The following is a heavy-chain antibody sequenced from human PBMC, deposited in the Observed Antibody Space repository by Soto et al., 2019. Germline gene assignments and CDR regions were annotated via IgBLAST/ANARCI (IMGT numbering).Heavy chain of an antibody. J-gene: IGHJ4*02. CDR2: IYPIDSDA. D-gene: IGHD6-6*01. Sequence: LGDAVNISCKSSVYSFISYWIAWVRQMPGKGLEWMGVIYPIDSDARYSPAFQGQVTLSVDKSINTAYLQWNSLKASDTATYYCARSSKSAPGPYWGQGTLVTVSS. V-gene: IGHV5-51*01. CDR3: ARSSKSAPGPY. CDR1: VYSFISYW.